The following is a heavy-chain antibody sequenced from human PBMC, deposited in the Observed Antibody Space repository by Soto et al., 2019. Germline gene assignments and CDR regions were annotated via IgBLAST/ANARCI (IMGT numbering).Heavy chain of an antibody. V-gene: IGHV1-69*02. CDR2: VIPIIGEG. D-gene: IGHD1-1*01. J-gene: IGHJ3*02. Sequence: QVQLVQSGAEVKEPGSSVKVSCKVSGGTFSSQTINWVRQVPGQGLEWMGSVIPIIGEGKYAQSFLGRVTITGERSTSTAYMELSSLRSEDTAVYYCARPAVNDLDADSSAFDIWGQGTMVTVSS. CDR3: ARPAVNDLDADSSAFDI. CDR1: GGTFSSQT.